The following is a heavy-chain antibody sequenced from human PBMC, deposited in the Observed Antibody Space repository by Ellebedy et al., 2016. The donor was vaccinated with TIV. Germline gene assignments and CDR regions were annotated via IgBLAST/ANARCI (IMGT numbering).Heavy chain of an antibody. CDR3: AREGGDYDPLDS. J-gene: IGHJ4*02. Sequence: PGGSLRLSCAAFGFTFSGYEMTWVRQAPGKGLEWVSYIGSSGGSTIYADSVKGRFTISRDNAKNSLYLQMNSLRAEDSAVYYCAREGGDYDPLDSWGQGTLVTVSS. V-gene: IGHV3-48*03. D-gene: IGHD4-17*01. CDR1: GFTFSGYE. CDR2: IGSSGGST.